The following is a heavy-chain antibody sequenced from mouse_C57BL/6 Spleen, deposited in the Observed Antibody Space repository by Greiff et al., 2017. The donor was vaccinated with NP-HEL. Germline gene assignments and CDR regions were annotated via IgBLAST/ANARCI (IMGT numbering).Heavy chain of an antibody. J-gene: IGHJ3*01. V-gene: IGHV5-17*01. CDR3: ARPHYYDYVWFAY. CDR1: GFTFSDYG. D-gene: IGHD2-4*01. Sequence: EVMLVESWGGLVKPGGSLKLSCAASGFTFSDYGMHWVRQAPEKGLEWVAYISSGSSTIYYPDTVKGRFTISRDNAKNTLFLQMTSLRSEDTAMYYCARPHYYDYVWFAYWGQGTLVTVSA. CDR2: ISSGSSTI.